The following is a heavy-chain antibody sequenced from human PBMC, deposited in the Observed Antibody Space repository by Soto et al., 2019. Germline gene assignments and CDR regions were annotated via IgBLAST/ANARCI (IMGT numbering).Heavy chain of an antibody. CDR1: GCTFSSYS. CDR3: ARDGGRHSGGIDY. Sequence: QVQLVQSGAEVKKPGSSVKVSCKASGCTFSSYSINWVRQAPGQGLEWMGEIIPIFGTANYAQKFQGRVTITADESTSTAYMALSSLRSEDTAVYYCARDGGRHSGGIDYWGQGTLVTVSS. J-gene: IGHJ4*02. CDR2: IIPIFGTA. V-gene: IGHV1-69*01. D-gene: IGHD1-26*01.